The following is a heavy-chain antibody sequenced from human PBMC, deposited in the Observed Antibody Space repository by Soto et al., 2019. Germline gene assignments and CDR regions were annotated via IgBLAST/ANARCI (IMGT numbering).Heavy chain of an antibody. D-gene: IGHD2-15*01. Sequence: SETLSLTCTVSGISVSTSDYYWGWVRQPPGKGLDWIGNIYYSGSTFYNPSLRSRVTLSVDTSKNQFSLRLNSVTAADTAVYFCAGFVVPASRNSGFDYWGQGTLVTVSS. CDR3: AGFVVPASRNSGFDY. CDR2: IYYSGST. CDR1: GISVSTSDYY. J-gene: IGHJ4*02. V-gene: IGHV4-39*01.